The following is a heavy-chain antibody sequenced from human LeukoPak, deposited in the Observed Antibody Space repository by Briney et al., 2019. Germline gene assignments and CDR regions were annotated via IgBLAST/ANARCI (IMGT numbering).Heavy chain of an antibody. CDR3: ARLGSASGWYYFDY. CDR1: GGSFSGYY. CDR2: INHSGST. J-gene: IGHJ4*02. V-gene: IGHV4-34*01. Sequence: PSETMSLTCAVYGGSFSGYYWSGIRQPPGKGLEWIGEINHSGSTNYNPSLKSRVTISVDTSKNQFSLRLSSVTAADTAVYYCARLGSASGWYYFDYWGQGTLVTVSS. D-gene: IGHD6-19*01.